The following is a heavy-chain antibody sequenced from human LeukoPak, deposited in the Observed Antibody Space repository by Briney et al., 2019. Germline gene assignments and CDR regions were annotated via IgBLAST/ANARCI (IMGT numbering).Heavy chain of an antibody. J-gene: IGHJ4*02. CDR1: GFTFDDYA. Sequence: GGSLRLSCAASGFTFDDYAMYWVRQAPGKGLEWVSGISWNSGSTGYADSVKGRFTISRDNAKNSLYLQMNSLRAEDTALYYCAKDGELRGYSGYDQPLDYWGQGTLVTVSS. CDR2: ISWNSGST. CDR3: AKDGELRGYSGYDQPLDY. D-gene: IGHD5-12*01. V-gene: IGHV3-9*01.